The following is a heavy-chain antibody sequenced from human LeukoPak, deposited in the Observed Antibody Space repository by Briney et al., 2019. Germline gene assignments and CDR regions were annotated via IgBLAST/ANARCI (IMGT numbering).Heavy chain of an antibody. CDR3: ARTTVVTSNFDF. J-gene: IGHJ4*02. D-gene: IGHD4-23*01. CDR2: INHSGST. Sequence: SETLSLTCAVYVGSFSGYYWTWIRQPPGKGLEWIGEINHSGSTNYNPSLMSRVTISVDTSKNQFSLKLSSVTAADTAMYYYARTTVVTSNFDFWGQGTLVTVSS. CDR1: VGSFSGYY. V-gene: IGHV4-34*01.